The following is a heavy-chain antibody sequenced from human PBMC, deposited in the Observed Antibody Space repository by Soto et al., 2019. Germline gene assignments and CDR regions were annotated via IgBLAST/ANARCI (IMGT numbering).Heavy chain of an antibody. D-gene: IGHD2-2*01. CDR1: GGTFSSYA. Sequence: QVQLVQSGAEVKKPGSSVKVSCKASGGTFSSYAISWVRQAPGQGLEWMGGIIPIFGTANYAQKFQGRVTITADESTITAYMELSSLRSEDTAVYYCARDRVQLLLMSIDSYYGMDVWGQGTTVTVSS. V-gene: IGHV1-69*12. J-gene: IGHJ6*02. CDR3: ARDRVQLLLMSIDSYYGMDV. CDR2: IIPIFGTA.